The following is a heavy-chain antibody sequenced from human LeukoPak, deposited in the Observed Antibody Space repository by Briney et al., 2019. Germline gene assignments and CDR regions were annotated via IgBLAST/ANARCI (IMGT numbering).Heavy chain of an antibody. CDR3: AHISSSWPDY. Sequence: AGGSLRLSCAASGFTVSSNYMSWVRQAPGKGLEWVSAISGSGGSTYYADSVKGRFTISRDHSKNTLYLQMNSLRAEDTAVYYCAHISSSWPDYWGQGTLVTVSS. CDR2: ISGSGGST. CDR1: GFTVSSNY. D-gene: IGHD6-13*01. J-gene: IGHJ4*02. V-gene: IGHV3-23*01.